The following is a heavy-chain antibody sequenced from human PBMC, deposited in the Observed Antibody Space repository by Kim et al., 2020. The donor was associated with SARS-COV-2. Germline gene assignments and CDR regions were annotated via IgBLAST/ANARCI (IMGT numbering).Heavy chain of an antibody. J-gene: IGHJ4*02. CDR3: AREGSWTLGIDY. V-gene: IGHV3-48*03. D-gene: IGHD6-13*01. CDR1: GFTFSSYE. Sequence: GGSLRLFCAASGFTFSSYEMNWVRQAPGKGLEWVSYISSSGSTIYYADSVKGRFTISRDNAKNSLYLQMNSLRAEDTAVYYCAREGSWTLGIDYWGQGTLVTVSS. CDR2: ISSSGSTI.